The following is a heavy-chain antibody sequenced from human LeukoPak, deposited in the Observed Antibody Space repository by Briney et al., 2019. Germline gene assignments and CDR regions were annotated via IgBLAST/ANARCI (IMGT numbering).Heavy chain of an antibody. J-gene: IGHJ4*02. Sequence: SETLSLTCTVSGGSISSYYWSWIRQPPGKGLEWIGYIYYSGSTNYNPSLKSRVTISVDTSKNQFSLELSSVTAADTAVYYCARAGYGSGSYLIHYFDYWGQGTLVTVSS. CDR2: IYYSGST. V-gene: IGHV4-59*01. CDR1: GGSISSYY. D-gene: IGHD3-10*01. CDR3: ARAGYGSGSYLIHYFDY.